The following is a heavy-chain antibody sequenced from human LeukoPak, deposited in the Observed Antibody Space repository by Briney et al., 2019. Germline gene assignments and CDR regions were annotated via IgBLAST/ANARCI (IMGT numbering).Heavy chain of an antibody. CDR3: AKKTPGNYPYDY. CDR2: SGTGGGT. Sequence: GGSLRLSCVVSGFTFTSTPMNWVRQAPGKGLEWVSASGTGGGTYYADSVKGRFTISRDNSKNTLYLQMTNLRVEDTAVYYCAKKTPGNYPYDYWGQGTLVAVSP. CDR1: GFTFTSTP. V-gene: IGHV3-23*01. D-gene: IGHD3-22*01. J-gene: IGHJ4*02.